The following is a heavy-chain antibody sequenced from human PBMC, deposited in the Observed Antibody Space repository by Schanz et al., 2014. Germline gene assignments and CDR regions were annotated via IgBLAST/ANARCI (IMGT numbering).Heavy chain of an antibody. Sequence: QVQLVESGGGVVQPERSLRLSCAASGFNFANHAIHWVRQGQGNGLQWVAVISSDGSKKLYADSVKARFTISRDNSKNSVSLQMDSLRPEETAVYFCAKDLHSNSGNYYSYYFDSWGPGALVTVSS. D-gene: IGHD3-10*01. J-gene: IGHJ4*02. CDR1: GFNFANHA. V-gene: IGHV3-30*18. CDR3: AKDLHSNSGNYYSYYFDS. CDR2: ISSDGSKK.